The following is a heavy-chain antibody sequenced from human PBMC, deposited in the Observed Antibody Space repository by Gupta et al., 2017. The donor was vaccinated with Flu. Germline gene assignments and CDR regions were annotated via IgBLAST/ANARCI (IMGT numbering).Heavy chain of an antibody. V-gene: IGHV3-30*18. CDR1: GFTFSRYG. D-gene: IGHD2-21*02. J-gene: IGHJ6*02. Sequence: QVQLVESGGGVVQPGRSLRLPCAASGFTFSRYGMHWVRQAPGKGLEWVAVISYDGSNKYYADSVKGRFTISRDNSKNTLYLQMNSLRAEDTAVYYCAKRGLPSGMDVWGQGTTVTVSS. CDR2: ISYDGSNK. CDR3: AKRGLPSGMDV.